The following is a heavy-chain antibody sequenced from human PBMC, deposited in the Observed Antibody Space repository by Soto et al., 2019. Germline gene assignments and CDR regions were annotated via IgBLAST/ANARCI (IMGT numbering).Heavy chain of an antibody. CDR3: ARSVPGLWFGELPYYYYGMDV. Sequence: EVQLVESGGGLVQPGGSLRLSCAASGFTFSSYAMHWVRQAPGKGLEYVSAISSNGGSTYYANSVKGRFTISRDNSKNXLXLXXGSLRAEDMAVYYCARSVPGLWFGELPYYYYGMDVWGQGTTVTVSS. D-gene: IGHD3-10*01. CDR1: GFTFSSYA. J-gene: IGHJ6*02. V-gene: IGHV3-64*01. CDR2: ISSNGGST.